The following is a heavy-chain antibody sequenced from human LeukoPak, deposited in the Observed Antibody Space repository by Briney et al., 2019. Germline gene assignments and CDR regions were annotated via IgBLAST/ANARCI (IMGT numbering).Heavy chain of an antibody. J-gene: IGHJ3*02. V-gene: IGHV1-2*02. CDR3: ATSGGELAAFDI. CDR2: INPNSGGT. CDR1: GYTFTGYY. Sequence: ASVKVSCKASGYTFTGYYMHWVRQAPGQGLEWMGWINPNSGGTNYAQKFKGRVTMTRDTSISTAYMEVSTLRSDDTAVYYCATSGGELAAFDIWGQGTMVTVSS. D-gene: IGHD2-21*01.